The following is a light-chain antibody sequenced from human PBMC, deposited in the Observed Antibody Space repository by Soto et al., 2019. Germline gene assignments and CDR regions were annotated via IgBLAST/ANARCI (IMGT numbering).Light chain of an antibody. J-gene: IGKJ4*01. CDR3: QQLRSYPST. CDR2: DAS. Sequence: IPLTQSPSSLSATVGDRDTVPCRASQDIRNYLAWYQQKPGKAPKLLICDASTLYSGVPSRFSGSGSGTDSTLTISGLQPEDFAAYYCQQLRSYPSTFGGGTKVNI. CDR1: QDIRNY. V-gene: IGKV1-9*01.